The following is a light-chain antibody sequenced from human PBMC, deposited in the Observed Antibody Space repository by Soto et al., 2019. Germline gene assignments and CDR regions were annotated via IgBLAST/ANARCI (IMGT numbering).Light chain of an antibody. Sequence: QSALTQPPSASGSPGQSVTISCTGTSSDVGGYNSVSWFQQHPGKAPKLIIYDVSKRPSGVPNRFSGSKSGNTASLTVSGHQAEDEADYYCGGIGGCDNVVFGGGTKVTVL. CDR3: GGIGGCDNVV. CDR2: DVS. J-gene: IGLJ2*01. V-gene: IGLV2-8*01. CDR1: SSDVGGYNS.